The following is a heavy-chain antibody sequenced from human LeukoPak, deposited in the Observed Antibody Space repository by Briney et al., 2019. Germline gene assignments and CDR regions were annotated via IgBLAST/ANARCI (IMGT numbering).Heavy chain of an antibody. J-gene: IGHJ4*02. CDR3: AREAGDYGDPRREFHY. CDR1: GFTFSSYS. Sequence: GGSLRLSCAASGFTFSSYSMNWVRQAPGKGLEWVSYISSSSSTIFYADSLKGRFTISRDNAKNSLYLQMNSLRDEDTAVYYCAREAGDYGDPRREFHYWGQGTLVTVSS. V-gene: IGHV3-48*02. CDR2: ISSSSSTI. D-gene: IGHD4-17*01.